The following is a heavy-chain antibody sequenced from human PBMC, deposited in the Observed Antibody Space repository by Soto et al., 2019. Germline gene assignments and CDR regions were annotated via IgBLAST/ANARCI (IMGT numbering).Heavy chain of an antibody. Sequence: PGGSLRLSCAASGFTVSSNYMSWVRQAPGKGLEWVSVIYSGGSTYYADSVKGRFTISRDNSKNTLYLQMNSLRAEDTAVYYCARDSSSWQYYYYYGMDVWGQGTTVTVSS. CDR1: GFTVSSNY. J-gene: IGHJ6*02. CDR3: ARDSSSWQYYYYYGMDV. D-gene: IGHD6-13*01. V-gene: IGHV3-66*01. CDR2: IYSGGST.